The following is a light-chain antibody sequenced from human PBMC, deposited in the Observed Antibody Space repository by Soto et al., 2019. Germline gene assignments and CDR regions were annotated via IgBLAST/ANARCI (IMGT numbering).Light chain of an antibody. CDR2: DVS. J-gene: IGLJ1*01. Sequence: QSALTQPASVSGSPGQSITISCTGTSRDVGRYNYVSWYQQHPGKAPKLMIFDVSYRPSGVSNRFSGSKSGNTASLSISWLQAEDEADYYCTSYTSSTTFVFGTGTKLTVL. V-gene: IGLV2-14*01. CDR3: TSYTSSTTFV. CDR1: SRDVGRYNY.